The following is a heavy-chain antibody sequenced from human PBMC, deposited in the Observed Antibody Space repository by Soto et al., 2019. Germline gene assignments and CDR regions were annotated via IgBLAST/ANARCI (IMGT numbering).Heavy chain of an antibody. CDR1: GYTFTSYG. CDR2: ISAYNGNT. D-gene: IGHD3-10*01. V-gene: IGHV1-18*04. Sequence: ASVKVSCKASGYTFTSYGISWVRQAPGQGLEWMGWISAYNGNTNYAQKLQGRVTMTTDTSTSTAYMELRSLRSDDTAVYYCARDPHYYYGSGSSPLPFDYWGQGTLVTVSS. CDR3: ARDPHYYYGSGSSPLPFDY. J-gene: IGHJ4*02.